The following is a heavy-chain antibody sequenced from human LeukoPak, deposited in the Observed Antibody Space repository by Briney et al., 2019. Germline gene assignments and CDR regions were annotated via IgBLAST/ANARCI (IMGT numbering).Heavy chain of an antibody. CDR3: ARGTNDYTFDY. J-gene: IGHJ4*02. Sequence: SETLSLTCAVSGYSISNGYYWGWIRQPPGKGLEWIGSIYHSERTSYYPSLKSRVSISVDTSKNHFSLKVSSVTAADAAVYFCARGTNDYTFDYWGQGTLVTVSS. CDR2: IYHSERT. V-gene: IGHV4-38-2*01. CDR1: GYSISNGYY. D-gene: IGHD4-11*01.